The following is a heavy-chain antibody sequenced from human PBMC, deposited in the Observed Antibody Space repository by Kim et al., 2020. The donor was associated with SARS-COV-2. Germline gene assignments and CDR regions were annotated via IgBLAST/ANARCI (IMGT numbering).Heavy chain of an antibody. D-gene: IGHD6-19*01. CDR1: GFTFSSYA. V-gene: IGHV3-23*01. Sequence: RGSLRLSCAASGFTFSSYAMSWVRQAPGKGLEWVSAISGSGGSTYYADSVKGRFTISRDNSKNTLYLQMNSLRAEDTAVYYCAKDPRGWYSREGGLVYYFDYWGQGTLVTVSS. J-gene: IGHJ4*02. CDR3: AKDPRGWYSREGGLVYYFDY. CDR2: ISGSGGST.